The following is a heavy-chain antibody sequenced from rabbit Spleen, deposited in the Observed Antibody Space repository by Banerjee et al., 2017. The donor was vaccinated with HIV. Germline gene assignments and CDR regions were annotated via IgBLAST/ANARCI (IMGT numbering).Heavy chain of an antibody. CDR1: GFSFSSNW. CDR2: IDTGSGGDT. V-gene: IGHV1S40*01. CDR3: ARETSSGWGVVSFYLNL. J-gene: IGHJ4*01. Sequence: QSLEESGGDLVKPGASLTLTCTVSGFSFSSNWICWVRQAPGKGLEWIACIDTGSGGDTYYASWAKGRFTISKTSSTTVTLQMASLTAADTATYFCARETSSGWGVVSFYLNLWGPGTLVTVS. D-gene: IGHD4-1*01.